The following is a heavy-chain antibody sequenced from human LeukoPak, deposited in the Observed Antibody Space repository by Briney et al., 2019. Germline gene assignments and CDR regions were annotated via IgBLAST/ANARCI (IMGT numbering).Heavy chain of an antibody. CDR3: ARIRPYYYDSSGYPY. J-gene: IGHJ4*02. V-gene: IGHV4-4*02. CDR2: IYHSGST. Sequence: SETLSLTCAVSGGSISSSNWWSWVRQPPGKGLGWIGEIYHSGSTNYNPSLKSRVTISVDKSKNQFSLKLSSVTAADTAVYYCARIRPYYYDSSGYPYWGQGTLVTVSS. CDR1: GGSISSSNW. D-gene: IGHD3-22*01.